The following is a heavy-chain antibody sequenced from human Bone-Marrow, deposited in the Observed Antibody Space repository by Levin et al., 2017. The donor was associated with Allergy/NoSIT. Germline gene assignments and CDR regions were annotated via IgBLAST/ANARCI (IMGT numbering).Heavy chain of an antibody. CDR1: GFNFGNSW. D-gene: IGHD3-3*01. J-gene: IGHJ4*02. V-gene: IGHV3-15*01. Sequence: GASVKVSCAASGFNFGNSWMSWVRQAAGKGLEWVALIRSATDDGTADYGASVKGRFTISRDDSKHMLYLQMNSLETEDTAVYYCTREQEWLDYWGQGTLVTVSS. CDR2: IRSATDDGTA. CDR3: TREQEWLDY.